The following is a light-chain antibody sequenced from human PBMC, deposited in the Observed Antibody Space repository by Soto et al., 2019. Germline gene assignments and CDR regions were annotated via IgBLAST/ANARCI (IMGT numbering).Light chain of an antibody. J-gene: IGKJ1*01. V-gene: IGKV1-39*01. CDR3: QESYSPLWGT. CDR1: QGISTY. Sequence: DIQMTQSPSSLSESAGDRVTITCRASQGISTYLNWYQQKPGKAPKLLIYAASSLQSGVPSRFSGSGSETDFTLTISSLQPEDFATYYCQESYSPLWGTCGQGTKVEIK. CDR2: AAS.